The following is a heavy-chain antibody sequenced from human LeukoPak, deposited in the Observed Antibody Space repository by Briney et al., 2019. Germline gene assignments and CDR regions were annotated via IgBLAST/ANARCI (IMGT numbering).Heavy chain of an antibody. D-gene: IGHD3-10*01. CDR3: AKDYGSGSYFPFDP. V-gene: IGHV3-23*01. CDR1: GFTFSSYA. Sequence: GGSPRLSCAASGFTFSSYAMSWVRQAPGKGPELVSAISGSGGSTYYPDSVKGRVTISRDNSKNTLYLQMNGLRAEDTAVYYCAKDYGSGSYFPFDPWGQGTLVTVSS. CDR2: ISGSGGST. J-gene: IGHJ5*02.